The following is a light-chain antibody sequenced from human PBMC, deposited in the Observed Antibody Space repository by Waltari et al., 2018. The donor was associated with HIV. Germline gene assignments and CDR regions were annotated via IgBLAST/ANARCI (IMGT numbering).Light chain of an antibody. Sequence: QSALTQPASVSGSPGQSITISCTGSSSDVGAYKYVSWYQQHPVKAPKLIIYEVSNRPSGVSNRFSGSKSGSTASLTISGLQAEDEADYYCSSYTSGSAVLFGGGTKVTVL. CDR1: SSDVGAYKY. J-gene: IGLJ2*01. CDR3: SSYTSGSAVL. CDR2: EVS. V-gene: IGLV2-14*01.